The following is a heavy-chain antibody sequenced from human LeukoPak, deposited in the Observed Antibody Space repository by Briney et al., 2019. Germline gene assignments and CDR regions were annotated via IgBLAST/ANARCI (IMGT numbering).Heavy chain of an antibody. CDR2: INSDGSST. Sequence: GGSLRLSCAASGFTFSSYWMHWVRQAPGKGLVWVSRINSDGSSTSYADSVKGRFTISRDNSKNTLYLQMNSLRAEDTAVYFCAKGEDYGSGSYYYDAFDIWGQGTMVTVSP. CDR1: GFTFSSYW. V-gene: IGHV3-74*01. CDR3: AKGEDYGSGSYYYDAFDI. J-gene: IGHJ3*02. D-gene: IGHD3-10*01.